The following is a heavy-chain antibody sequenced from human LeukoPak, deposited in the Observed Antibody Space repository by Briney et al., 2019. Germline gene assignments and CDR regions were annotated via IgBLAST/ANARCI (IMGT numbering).Heavy chain of an antibody. V-gene: IGHV4-39*07. CDR1: GGSISSSSYY. D-gene: IGHD2-2*02. J-gene: IGHJ5*02. CDR2: IYYSGST. Sequence: KPSETLSLTCTVSGGSISSSSYYWGWIRQPPGKGLEWIGSIYYSGSTYYNPSLKSRVTISVDTSKNQFSLKLSSVTAADTAVYYCARAAVVPAAIDWFDPGGQGTLVTVSS. CDR3: ARAAVVPAAIDWFDP.